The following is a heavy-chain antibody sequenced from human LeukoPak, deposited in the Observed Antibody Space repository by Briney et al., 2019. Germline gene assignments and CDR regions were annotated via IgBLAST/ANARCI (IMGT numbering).Heavy chain of an antibody. CDR3: TTVGYVAATGQGLDY. V-gene: IGHV3-15*01. CDR1: GLTFSNAW. Sequence: GGSLRLSCAASGLTFSNAWMCWVRKAPGPGVGWGGRIKSKADEGTTDYAAPVKGRFTISRDDSKNTLSLQMNSLKTEDTAVYYCTTVGYVAATGQGLDYWGQGTLVTVSA. J-gene: IGHJ4*02. CDR2: IKSKADEGTT. D-gene: IGHD6-13*01.